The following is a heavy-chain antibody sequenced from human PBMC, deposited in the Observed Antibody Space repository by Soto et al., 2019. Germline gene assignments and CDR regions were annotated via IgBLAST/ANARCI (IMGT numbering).Heavy chain of an antibody. CDR3: ARDSYYYDSSGYYSRYFDY. Sequence: QVQLVESGGGVVQPGRSLRLSCAAYGFTFSSSGMHWVRQAPGQGLEWVAVIWYDGSNKYYADYVKGRFTISRDNYNNTLYLQVNSLRAEDTAVYYCARDSYYYDSSGYYSRYFDYWGQGTLVTVFS. CDR2: IWYDGSNK. J-gene: IGHJ4*02. D-gene: IGHD3-22*01. V-gene: IGHV3-33*01. CDR1: GFTFSSSG.